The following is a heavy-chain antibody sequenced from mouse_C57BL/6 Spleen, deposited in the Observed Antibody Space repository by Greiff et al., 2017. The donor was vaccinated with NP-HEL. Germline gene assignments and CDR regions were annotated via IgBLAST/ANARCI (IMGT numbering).Heavy chain of an antibody. CDR1: GYTFTDYE. D-gene: IGHD2-5*01. V-gene: IGHV1-15*01. J-gene: IGHJ3*01. Sequence: VQLQQSGAELVRPGASVTLSCKASGYTFTDYEMHWVKQTPVHGLEWIGAIDPETGGTAYNQKFKGKAILTADKSSSTAYMELRSLTSEDSAVYYCTSPYSNLFAYWGQGTLVTVSA. CDR3: TSPYSNLFAY. CDR2: IDPETGGT.